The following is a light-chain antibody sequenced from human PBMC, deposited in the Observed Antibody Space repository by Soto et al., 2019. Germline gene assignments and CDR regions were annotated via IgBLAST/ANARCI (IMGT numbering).Light chain of an antibody. CDR1: SSDVGAYDF. J-gene: IGLJ2*01. Sequence: QSVLTQPASVSGSPGQSITISCTGTSSDVGAYDFVSWYQHYPGKAPKLVTFDVTHRPPGISDRFSGSKSANTAALTISGLQAEDEAFYYCSSYTTGSTLVFGGGTKLTVL. CDR3: SSYTTGSTLV. V-gene: IGLV2-14*01. CDR2: DVT.